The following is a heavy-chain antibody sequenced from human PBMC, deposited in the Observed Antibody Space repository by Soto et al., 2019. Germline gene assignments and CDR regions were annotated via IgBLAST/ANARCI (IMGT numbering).Heavy chain of an antibody. CDR1: GFTFSSYG. D-gene: IGHD3-9*01. CDR3: AKGAAYYDILTGYPLDPFDI. V-gene: IGHV3-30*18. Sequence: GGSLRLSCAASGFTFSSYGMHWVRQAPGKGLEWVAVISYDGSNKYYADSVKGRFTISRDNSKNTLYLQMNSLRAEDTAVYYCAKGAAYYDILTGYPLDPFDIWGQGTMVTVSS. CDR2: ISYDGSNK. J-gene: IGHJ3*02.